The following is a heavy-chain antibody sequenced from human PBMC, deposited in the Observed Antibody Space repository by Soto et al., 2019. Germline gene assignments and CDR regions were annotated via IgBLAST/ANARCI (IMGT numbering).Heavy chain of an antibody. V-gene: IGHV4-59*01. D-gene: IGHD2-2*01. CDR2: IYYSGST. CDR3: ARVVVPAAIGAFDI. CDR1: GGSISSYY. J-gene: IGHJ3*02. Sequence: SETLSLTCTVSGGSISSYYWSWIRQPPGKGLEWIGYIYYSGSTNYNPSLKSRVTISVDTSKNQFSLKLSSVTAADTAVYYCARVVVPAAIGAFDIWGQGTMVTVS.